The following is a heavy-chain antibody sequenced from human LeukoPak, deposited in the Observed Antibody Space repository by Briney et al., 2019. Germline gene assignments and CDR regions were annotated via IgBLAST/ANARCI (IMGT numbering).Heavy chain of an antibody. D-gene: IGHD2-15*01. Sequence: GGSLRLSCAASGFTFSTYWMHWVRQAPGTGLVWVSLINSDGSSTNYADSVKGRFTISRDNAKNTLYLQMNSLRAEDTAVYYCARDFCSGGSCYPDAFDIWGQGTMVTVSS. CDR3: ARDFCSGGSCYPDAFDI. CDR2: INSDGSST. V-gene: IGHV3-74*01. J-gene: IGHJ3*02. CDR1: GFTFSTYW.